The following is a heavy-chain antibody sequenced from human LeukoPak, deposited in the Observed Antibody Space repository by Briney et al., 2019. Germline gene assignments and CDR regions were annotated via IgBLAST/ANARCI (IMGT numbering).Heavy chain of an antibody. Sequence: GGSLRLSCAASGFTFSGSAMHWVRQASGKGLEWVGRIRSKANSYATAYAASVKGRFTISRDDSKNTAYLQMNSLKTEDTAVYYCTKGESPLDYWGQGTLVTVSS. V-gene: IGHV3-73*01. D-gene: IGHD3-16*01. CDR1: GFTFSGSA. J-gene: IGHJ4*02. CDR2: IRSKANSYAT. CDR3: TKGESPLDY.